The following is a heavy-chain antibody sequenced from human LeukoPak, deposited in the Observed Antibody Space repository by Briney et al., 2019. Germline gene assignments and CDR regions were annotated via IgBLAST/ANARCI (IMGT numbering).Heavy chain of an antibody. V-gene: IGHV1-8*01. CDR1: GYTFTSYD. CDR3: ARPLQDIVEVVAATFDAFDI. J-gene: IGHJ3*02. D-gene: IGHD2-15*01. Sequence: GASVKVSCKASGYTFTSYDINWVRQATGQGLEWMGWMNPNSGNTGYAQKFQGRVTMTRNTSISTAYMELSSLRSEDTAVYYCARPLQDIVEVVAATFDAFDIWGQGTMVTVSS. CDR2: MNPNSGNT.